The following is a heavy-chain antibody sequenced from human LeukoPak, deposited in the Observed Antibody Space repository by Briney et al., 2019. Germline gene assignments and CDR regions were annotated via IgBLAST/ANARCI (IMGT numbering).Heavy chain of an antibody. V-gene: IGHV4-34*01. D-gene: IGHD2-2*01. CDR1: GGSFSGYY. CDR2: INHSGST. J-gene: IGHJ4*02. Sequence: SKTLSLTCAVYGGSFSGYYWSWIRQPPGKGLEWIGEINHSGSTNYNPSLKSRVTISVDTSKNQFSLKLSSVTAADTAVYYCARGEYQLLSLDYWGQGTLVTVSS. CDR3: ARGEYQLLSLDY.